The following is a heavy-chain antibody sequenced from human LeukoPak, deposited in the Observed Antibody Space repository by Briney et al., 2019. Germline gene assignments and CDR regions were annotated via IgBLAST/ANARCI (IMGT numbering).Heavy chain of an antibody. D-gene: IGHD1-26*01. CDR3: ARDSASLPGTYFDS. CDR1: GYTFTDYY. V-gene: IGHV1-2*02. J-gene: IGHJ4*02. CDR2: INSNSGAT. Sequence: ASVKVSCKASGYTFTDYYIHWVRQAPGQGLEWMGWINSNSGATRYGQRFQGRVTMTRDTSINTAYMELTSLRSDDTAVYYCARDSASLPGTYFDSWAQGTLVTASS.